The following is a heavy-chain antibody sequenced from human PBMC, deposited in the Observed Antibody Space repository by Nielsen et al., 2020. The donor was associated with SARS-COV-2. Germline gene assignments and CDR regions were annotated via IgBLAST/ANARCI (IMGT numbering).Heavy chain of an antibody. Sequence: GESLKISCAASGFTFSSYAMSWVRQAPGKGLEWVSAISGSGGSTYYADSVKGRFTISRDNSKNTLYLQMNGLRAEDTAVYYCASNRAYDILTGALDYWGQGTLVTVSS. CDR1: GFTFSSYA. D-gene: IGHD3-9*01. CDR3: ASNRAYDILTGALDY. V-gene: IGHV3-23*01. J-gene: IGHJ4*02. CDR2: ISGSGGST.